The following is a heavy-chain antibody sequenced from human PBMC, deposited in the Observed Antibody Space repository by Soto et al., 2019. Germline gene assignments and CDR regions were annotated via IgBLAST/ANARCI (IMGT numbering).Heavy chain of an antibody. Sequence: EVQLVESGGGLVQPGGSLRLSCAASGFTFSSYSMNWVRQAPGKGLEWVSYTSVSSSTIYYANSVKGRFTISRDNAKNSLYLQMNSLRAEDTAVYYCVRAYNWNYGYFDYRGQGTLVTVSS. D-gene: IGHD1-7*01. CDR2: TSVSSSTI. CDR3: VRAYNWNYGYFDY. J-gene: IGHJ4*02. V-gene: IGHV3-48*01. CDR1: GFTFSSYS.